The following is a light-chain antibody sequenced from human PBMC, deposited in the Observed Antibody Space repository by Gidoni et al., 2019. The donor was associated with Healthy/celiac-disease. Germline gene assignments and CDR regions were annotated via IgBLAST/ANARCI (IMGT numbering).Light chain of an antibody. CDR3: QQRSNWPLLT. CDR2: DAS. J-gene: IGKJ4*01. CDR1: QSVSSY. Sequence: ESVLTQSPATLSLSPGERATLSCRASQSVSSYLAWYQQKPGQAPRLLIYDASNRATGIPARFSGSGSGTDFTLTIGSLEPEDFAVYYCQQRSNWPLLTFGGGTKVEIK. V-gene: IGKV3-11*01.